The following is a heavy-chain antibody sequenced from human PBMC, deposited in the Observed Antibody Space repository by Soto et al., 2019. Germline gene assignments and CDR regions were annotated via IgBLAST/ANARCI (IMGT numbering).Heavy chain of an antibody. CDR1: GDSISSGGYS. CDR2: TYHSRGT. CDR3: ARDSLSGYYFDY. D-gene: IGHD3-22*01. Sequence: QLQLQESGSGLVKPSQTLSLTCVVSGDSISSGGYSWNWIRQPPGKGLEWVGHTYHSRGTFYNPSLDSRVTISGDKSKNQFSLRLTSVTAADTAVYYCARDSLSGYYFDYWGQGTLVTVSS. J-gene: IGHJ4*02. V-gene: IGHV4-30-2*01.